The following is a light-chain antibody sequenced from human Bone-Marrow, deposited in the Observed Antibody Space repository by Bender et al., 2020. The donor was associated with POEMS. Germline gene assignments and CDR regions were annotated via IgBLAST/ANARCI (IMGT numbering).Light chain of an antibody. CDR2: DDT. V-gene: IGLV3-21*02. CDR1: SIGSKI. Sequence: SYVLTQPPSVSVAPGQTARITCGGNSIGSKIVHWYQQKPGQAPVLVVYDDTDRPSGIPERFSGSTSENTATLTISRVEAGDEADYYCQVLHLSSESLVVGGGTKVTVL. CDR3: QVLHLSSESLV. J-gene: IGLJ3*02.